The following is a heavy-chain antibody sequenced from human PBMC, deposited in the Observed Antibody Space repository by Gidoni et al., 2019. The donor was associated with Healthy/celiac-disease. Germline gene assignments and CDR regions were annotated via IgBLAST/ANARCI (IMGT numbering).Heavy chain of an antibody. V-gene: IGHV4-31*03. CDR2: IYSRGST. CDR1: GGSISSGGYY. D-gene: IGHD3-22*01. Sequence: QVQLQESGPGLVKPSQTLSLTCTVSGGSISSGGYYWSWIRQHPGKGLEWIGYIYSRGSTYYNPSLKSRVTISVDTSKNQFSLKLSSVTAADTAVYYCARERDYYDSSGYLGRYYFDYWGQGTLVTVSS. J-gene: IGHJ4*02. CDR3: ARERDYYDSSGYLGRYYFDY.